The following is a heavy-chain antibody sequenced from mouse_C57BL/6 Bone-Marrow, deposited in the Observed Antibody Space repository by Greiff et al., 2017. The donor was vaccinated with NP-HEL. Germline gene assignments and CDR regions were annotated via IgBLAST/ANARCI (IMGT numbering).Heavy chain of an antibody. Sequence: QVQLQQPGAELVRPGTSVKLSCKASGYTFTSYWMHWVKQRPGQGLEWIGVIDPSDSYTNYNQKFKGKATLTVDTSSSTAYMQLSSLTSEDSAVYYCARYGPYFDYWAKAPLSQSPQ. V-gene: IGHV1-59*01. D-gene: IGHD1-1*02. J-gene: IGHJ2*01. CDR3: ARYGPYFDY. CDR1: GYTFTSYW. CDR2: IDPSDSYT.